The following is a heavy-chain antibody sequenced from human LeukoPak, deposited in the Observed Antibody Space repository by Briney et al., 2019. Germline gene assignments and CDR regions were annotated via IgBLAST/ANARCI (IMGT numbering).Heavy chain of an antibody. Sequence: PGGSLRLSCAASGFSFSKYWMHWVRQTPGEGLEWVARIKEDGTYTSYADSVKGRFTISRDNARNTVFLQMNSLRAEDTAVYYCARDFDMGITPGDDFDFWGQGTLVTVSS. J-gene: IGHJ4*02. V-gene: IGHV3-74*01. D-gene: IGHD3-9*01. CDR1: GFSFSKYW. CDR2: IKEDGTYT. CDR3: ARDFDMGITPGDDFDF.